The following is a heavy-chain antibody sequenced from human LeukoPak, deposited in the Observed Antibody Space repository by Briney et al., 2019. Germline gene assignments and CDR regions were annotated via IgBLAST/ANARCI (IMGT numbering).Heavy chain of an antibody. J-gene: IGHJ3*02. Sequence: GGSLRLSCAASGFTFDDYAMPWVRQAPGKGLEWVSGISWNSGSIGYADSVKGRFTISRDNAKNSLYMQMNSLRAEDTALYYCAKVMAAAGLKQNDAFDIWGQGTMVTVSS. V-gene: IGHV3-9*01. D-gene: IGHD6-13*01. CDR1: GFTFDDYA. CDR3: AKVMAAAGLKQNDAFDI. CDR2: ISWNSGSI.